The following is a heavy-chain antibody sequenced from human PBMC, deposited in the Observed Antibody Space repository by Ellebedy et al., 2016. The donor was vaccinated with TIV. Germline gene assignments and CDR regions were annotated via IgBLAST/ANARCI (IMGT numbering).Heavy chain of an antibody. Sequence: GGSLRLSCAASGFTFSSYAMHWVRQAPGKGLEWVAVISYDGNNKYYADSVKGRFTISRDNSKNTLYLQMNSLRAEDTAVYFCVKDGPHGYGYPYYFDYWGQGTLVTVSS. D-gene: IGHD5-18*01. CDR1: GFTFSSYA. CDR3: VKDGPHGYGYPYYFDY. J-gene: IGHJ4*02. V-gene: IGHV3-30*04. CDR2: ISYDGNNK.